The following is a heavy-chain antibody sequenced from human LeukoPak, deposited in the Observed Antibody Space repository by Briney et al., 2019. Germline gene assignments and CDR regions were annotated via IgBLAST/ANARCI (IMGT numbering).Heavy chain of an antibody. V-gene: IGHV3-21*01. D-gene: IGHD1-14*01. CDR3: ATQPELPGWFDS. CDR1: GFTIDGYT. J-gene: IGHJ5*01. Sequence: AGGSLRLSCAASGFTIDGYTLSWVRQAPGKGLEWVASITSGSNFVDYGDSVKGRFTISRDNAQNSLYVQMNSLRAEDTAVYYCATQPELPGWFDSRGQGTLVTVSS. CDR2: ITSGSNFV.